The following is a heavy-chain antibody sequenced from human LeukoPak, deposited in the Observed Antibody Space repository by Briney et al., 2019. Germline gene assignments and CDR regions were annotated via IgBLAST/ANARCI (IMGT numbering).Heavy chain of an antibody. CDR2: IYHSGST. V-gene: IGHV4-38-2*01. J-gene: IGHJ4*02. D-gene: IGHD5-18*01. CDR1: GYSISSDYY. Sequence: SETLSLTCAVSGYSISSDYYWGWIRQPPGKGPEWIGSIYHSGSTYYNSTLKSRVTISVDTSKNHFSLKVTSVTAADTAVYYCTRGYRKGSAIILAGLYWGQGTLVTVSS. CDR3: TRGYRKGSAIILAGLY.